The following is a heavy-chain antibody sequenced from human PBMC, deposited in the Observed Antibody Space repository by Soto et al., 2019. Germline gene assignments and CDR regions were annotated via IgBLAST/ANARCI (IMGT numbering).Heavy chain of an antibody. J-gene: IGHJ5*02. V-gene: IGHV1-18*01. D-gene: IGHD3-3*01. CDR3: ARDNSTNTGGITIYLFDP. CDR1: GYTFTSYG. Sequence: ASVKVSCKASGYTFTSYGISWVRQAPGQGLEWMGWISAYNGNTNYAQKLQGRVTMTTDTSTSTAYMELRSLRCDDTAVYYCARDNSTNTGGITIYLFDPWGQGTLVTVSS. CDR2: ISAYNGNT.